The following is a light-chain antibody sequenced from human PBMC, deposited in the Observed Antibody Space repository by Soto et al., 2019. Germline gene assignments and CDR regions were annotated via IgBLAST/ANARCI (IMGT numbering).Light chain of an antibody. J-gene: IGLJ1*01. V-gene: IGLV2-14*01. CDR2: YVD. CDR3: CSYADGSIYF. CDR1: SSDVGGYNY. Sequence: QSALTQPASVSGSPGQSITISCTGTSSDVGGYNYVSWYQQHPGKAPKLLIYYVDHRPSGVSSRFSGSKSGNTASLTISGLHAEDEGDYYCCSYADGSIYFFGTGTKVTVL.